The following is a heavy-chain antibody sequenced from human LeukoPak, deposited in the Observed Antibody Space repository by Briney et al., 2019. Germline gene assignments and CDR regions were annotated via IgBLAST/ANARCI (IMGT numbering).Heavy chain of an antibody. J-gene: IGHJ3*02. Sequence: SETLSLTCTVSGVSISSGGYYWSWIRQHPGKGLEWIGYIYYSGSTYYNPSLKSRVTISVDTSKNQFSLKLSSVTAADTAVYYCAREGITIFGVVIINAFDIWGQGTMVTVSS. CDR2: IYYSGST. D-gene: IGHD3-3*01. CDR3: AREGITIFGVVIINAFDI. CDR1: GVSISSGGYY. V-gene: IGHV4-31*03.